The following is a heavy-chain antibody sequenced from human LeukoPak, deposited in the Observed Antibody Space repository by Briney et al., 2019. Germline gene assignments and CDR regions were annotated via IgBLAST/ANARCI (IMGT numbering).Heavy chain of an antibody. Sequence: SVKVSCKASGGTFSSYAISWVRQAPGQGLEWMGGIIPIFGTANYAQKFQGRVTITADKSTSTAYMELSSLRSEDTAMYYCARDRIAVTGRKYYYYMDVWGKGTTVTVSS. CDR1: GGTFSSYA. J-gene: IGHJ6*03. CDR2: IIPIFGTA. CDR3: ARDRIAVTGRKYYYYMDV. D-gene: IGHD6-19*01. V-gene: IGHV1-69*06.